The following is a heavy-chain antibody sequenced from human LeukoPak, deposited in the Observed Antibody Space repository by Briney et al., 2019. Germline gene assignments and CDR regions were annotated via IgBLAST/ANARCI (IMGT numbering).Heavy chain of an antibody. Sequence: SETLSLTCAVHGGSFSGYYWSWIRQPPGKGLEWIGEINHSGSTNYNPSLKSRVTISVDTSKNQFSLKLSSVTAADTAVYYCARGYSYGTTALGYWGQGTLVTVSS. V-gene: IGHV4-34*01. CDR3: ARGYSYGTTALGY. CDR2: INHSGST. D-gene: IGHD5-18*01. CDR1: GGSFSGYY. J-gene: IGHJ4*02.